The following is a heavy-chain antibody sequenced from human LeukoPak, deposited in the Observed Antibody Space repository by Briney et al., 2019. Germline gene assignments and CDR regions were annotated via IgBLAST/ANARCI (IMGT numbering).Heavy chain of an antibody. J-gene: IGHJ4*02. V-gene: IGHV4-38-2*02. CDR3: ARANRVSLYYFDY. CDR1: GYSISSGYY. D-gene: IGHD5/OR15-5a*01. CDR2: IYHSGST. Sequence: SETLSLTCTVSGYSISSGYYWGWIRQPPGKGLEWIGSIYHSGSTYYNPSLRSRVTISVDTSKNQFSLKLSSVTAADTAVYYCARANRVSLYYFDYWGQGTLVTVSS.